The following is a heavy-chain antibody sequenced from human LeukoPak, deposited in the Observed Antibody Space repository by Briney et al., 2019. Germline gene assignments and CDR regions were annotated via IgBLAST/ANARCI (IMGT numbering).Heavy chain of an antibody. CDR1: GYILYDYG. D-gene: IGHD5-24*01. CDR2: INWNGGST. V-gene: IGHV3-20*04. J-gene: IGHJ1*01. Sequence: GGSLRLSCAGSGYILYDYGMRWVRQAPGKGLEWVAGINWNGGSTGYAASVKGRCTISRDNAKTALYLEMNSLRVEDTAFYYCLKFGRDCYTYGAAYWGQGALVTVSS. CDR3: LKFGRDCYTYGAAY.